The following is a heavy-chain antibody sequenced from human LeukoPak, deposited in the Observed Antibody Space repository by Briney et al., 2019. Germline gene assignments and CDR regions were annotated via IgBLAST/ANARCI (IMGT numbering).Heavy chain of an antibody. CDR2: IYYSGST. CDR3: ARGRYCSSTSCYSYYFDY. V-gene: IGHV4-39*07. D-gene: IGHD2-2*01. J-gene: IGHJ4*02. CDR1: GGSISSSSYY. Sequence: PSETLSLTCLVSGGSISSSSYYWGWIRQPPGKGLEWIGSIYYSGSTYYNPSLKSRVTISVDTSKNQFSLKLSSVTAADTAVYYYARGRYCSSTSCYSYYFDYWGQGTLVTVSS.